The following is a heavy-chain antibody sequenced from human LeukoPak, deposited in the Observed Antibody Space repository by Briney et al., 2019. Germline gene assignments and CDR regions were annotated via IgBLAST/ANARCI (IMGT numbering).Heavy chain of an antibody. J-gene: IGHJ5*02. V-gene: IGHV4-34*01. CDR1: GGSFSGYY. CDR3: ARDRDDYGDLGNWFDP. D-gene: IGHD4-17*01. CDR2: INHSGST. Sequence: SETLSLTCAVYGGSFSGYYWSWIRQPPGKGLEWIGEINHSGSTNYNPSLESRVTISVDTSKNQFSLKLSSVTAADTAVYYCARDRDDYGDLGNWFDPWGQGTLVTVSS.